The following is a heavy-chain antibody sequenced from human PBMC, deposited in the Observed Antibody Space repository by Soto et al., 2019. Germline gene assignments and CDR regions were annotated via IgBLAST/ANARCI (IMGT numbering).Heavy chain of an antibody. CDR2: IYPGDSDT. Sequence: GESLKISCKGSGYSFTSYRIGWVRQMPGKGLEWMGIIYPGDSDTRYSPSFQGQVTISADKSISTAYLQWSSLKASDTAKYYCARSSRPRYCSGGSCYSQAHFDYWGQGTLVTVSS. D-gene: IGHD2-15*01. CDR3: ARSSRPRYCSGGSCYSQAHFDY. V-gene: IGHV5-51*01. CDR1: GYSFTSYR. J-gene: IGHJ4*02.